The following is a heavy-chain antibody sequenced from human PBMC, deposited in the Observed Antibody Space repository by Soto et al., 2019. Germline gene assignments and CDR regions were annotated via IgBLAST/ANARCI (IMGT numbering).Heavy chain of an antibody. CDR3: ASRKRITIFGVVISHVNWFDP. CDR2: INHSGST. V-gene: IGHV4-34*01. CDR1: GGFFSGYY. D-gene: IGHD3-3*01. J-gene: IGHJ5*02. Sequence: SETLCLTCAVYGGFFSGYYWSWIRQPPGKGLEWFGEINHSGSTNYNPSLKSRVTISVDTSKNQFSLKLSSVTAADTAVYYCASRKRITIFGVVISHVNWFDPWGQGTLVTVSS.